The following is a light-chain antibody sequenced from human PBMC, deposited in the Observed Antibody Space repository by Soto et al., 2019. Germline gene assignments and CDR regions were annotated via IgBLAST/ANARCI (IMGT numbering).Light chain of an antibody. CDR1: SSNIGDNA. CDR3: SSYTSSSTVV. Sequence: QSVLTQPPSASGTPGQRVIISCSGSSSNIGDNAVNWYQQLPGTAPKLLIYSNNLRPSGVPDRFSGSKSGNTASLTISGLQAEDEADYYCSSYTSSSTVVFGGGTKVTVL. J-gene: IGLJ2*01. V-gene: IGLV1-44*01. CDR2: SNN.